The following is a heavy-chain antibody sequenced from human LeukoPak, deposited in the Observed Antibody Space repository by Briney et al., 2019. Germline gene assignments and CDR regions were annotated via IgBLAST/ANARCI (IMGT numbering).Heavy chain of an antibody. CDR3: ARGGKWLQLR. V-gene: IGHV4-59*01. D-gene: IGHD5-24*01. J-gene: IGHJ4*02. CDR1: NGSINNYF. Sequence: SETLSLTCSVSNGSINNYFWSWIRQPPGKTLEWIGYIYYTGSTNYNPSLESRVTLSVDASKNHFSLKLTSVTAADTAVYYCARGGKWLQLRWGQGTLVTVSS. CDR2: IYYTGST.